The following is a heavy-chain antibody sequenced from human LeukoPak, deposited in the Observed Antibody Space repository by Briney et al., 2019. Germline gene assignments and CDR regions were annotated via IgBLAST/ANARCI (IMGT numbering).Heavy chain of an antibody. Sequence: PGGSLRLSCAASGFTFSSYNMNWVRQAPGKGLEWVSYISSSGSTIYYADSVKGRFTISRDNAKNSLYLQMNSLRAEDTAVYYCARASLVGAHGPDYWGQGTLVTVSS. CDR2: ISSSGSTI. V-gene: IGHV3-48*04. CDR1: GFTFSSYN. J-gene: IGHJ4*02. D-gene: IGHD1-26*01. CDR3: ARASLVGAHGPDY.